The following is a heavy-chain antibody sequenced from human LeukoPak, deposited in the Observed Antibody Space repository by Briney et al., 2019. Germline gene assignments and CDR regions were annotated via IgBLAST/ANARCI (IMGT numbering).Heavy chain of an antibody. V-gene: IGHV1-3*04. Sequence: ASVKVSCKASGYTFTSYAMYWVRQAPGQRLEWMGWVNTGNDNTKYSQKFQGRVTITRDTSASTAYMELSSLRSEDTAVYYCARVGAVTTSSFQHWGQGTLVTVSS. CDR2: VNTGNDNT. CDR1: GYTFTSYA. J-gene: IGHJ1*01. CDR3: ARVGAVTTSSFQH. D-gene: IGHD4-17*01.